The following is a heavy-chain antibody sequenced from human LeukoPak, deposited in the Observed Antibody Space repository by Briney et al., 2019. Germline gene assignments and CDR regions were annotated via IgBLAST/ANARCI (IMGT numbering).Heavy chain of an antibody. CDR1: GFSFTSNGVG. Sequence: SGPTLVKPTQTLTLTCTFSGFSFTSNGVGVGWIRQPPGKALEWLALIYGNDDKRYNPSLESRLTITKDTSKNQVVLTMTNMDPVDTATYYCAHRPHDSGSYYLTPYFDYWGQGTLVTVSS. CDR3: AHRPHDSGSYYLTPYFDY. J-gene: IGHJ4*02. V-gene: IGHV2-5*01. D-gene: IGHD3-10*01. CDR2: IYGNDDK.